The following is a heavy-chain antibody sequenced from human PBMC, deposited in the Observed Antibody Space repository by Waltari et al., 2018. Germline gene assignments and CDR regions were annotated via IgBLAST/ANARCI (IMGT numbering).Heavy chain of an antibody. V-gene: IGHV3-15*01. CDR3: TTTQSGNDRSLY. Sequence: EEQLVESGGDLVTPGGSLRLSCAASGFSFTDTWMSWVRQAPGRGLEWVGRIKRKTDGATTDDSAAVKGRFTISRDDSTNALYLQMNSLKAEDTALYYCTTTQSGNDRSLYWGQGTLITVSA. J-gene: IGHJ4*02. CDR2: IKRKTDGATT. D-gene: IGHD1-1*01. CDR1: GFSFTDTW.